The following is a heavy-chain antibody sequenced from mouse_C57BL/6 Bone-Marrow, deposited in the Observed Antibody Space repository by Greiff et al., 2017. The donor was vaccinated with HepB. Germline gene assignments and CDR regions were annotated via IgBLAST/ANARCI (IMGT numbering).Heavy chain of an antibody. CDR3: ARGPIYYGNYGVDY. Sequence: QVQLQQPGAELVKPGASVKLSCKASGYTFTSYWMHWVKQRPGQGLEWIGMIHPNSGSTNYNEKFKSKATLTVDKSSSTAYMQLSGLTSEDSAVYYCARGPIYYGNYGVDYWGQGTSVTVSS. J-gene: IGHJ4*01. CDR1: GYTFTSYW. CDR2: IHPNSGST. D-gene: IGHD2-1*01. V-gene: IGHV1-64*01.